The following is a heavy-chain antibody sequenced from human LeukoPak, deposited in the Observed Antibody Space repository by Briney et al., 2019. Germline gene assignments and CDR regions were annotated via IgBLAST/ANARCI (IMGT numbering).Heavy chain of an antibody. CDR2: ISYDGSNK. D-gene: IGHD3-9*01. V-gene: IGHV3-30*19. Sequence: GSLRLSCTASGYRFSDHGIHWVRQAPGKGLEWVAVISYDGSNKYYADSVKGRFTISRDNSKNTLYLQMNSLRAEDTAVYYCARDLSFDWDLYYYYYGMDVWGQGTTVTVSS. CDR1: GYRFSDHG. CDR3: ARDLSFDWDLYYYYYGMDV. J-gene: IGHJ6*02.